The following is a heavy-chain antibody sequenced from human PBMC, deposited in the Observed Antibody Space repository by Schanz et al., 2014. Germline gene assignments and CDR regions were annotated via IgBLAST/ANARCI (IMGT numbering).Heavy chain of an antibody. D-gene: IGHD3-10*01. J-gene: IGHJ6*02. Sequence: EVQLLESGGGLVQPGGSLRLSCAASGFTFSSYAMSWVRQAPGKGLEWVSCTNGDGTNAKYADSVKGRFTISRDNAKKTLSLQMISLRAEDTAVYYCARDFDDRRGYGSGYCLGDCMDVWGQGTTVTVSS. V-gene: IGHV3-23*01. CDR1: GFTFSSYA. CDR3: ARDFDDRRGYGSGYCLGDCMDV. CDR2: TNGDGTNA.